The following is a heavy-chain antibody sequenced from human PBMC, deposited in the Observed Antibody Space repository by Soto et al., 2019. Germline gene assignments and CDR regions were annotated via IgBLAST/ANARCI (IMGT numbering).Heavy chain of an antibody. J-gene: IGHJ6*03. D-gene: IGHD3-3*01. CDR2: IRSSGSGT. V-gene: IGHV3-64*07. CDR1: GFILSNYA. CDR3: ARDARVSGTYDYYYMDV. Sequence: EVQLLESGGGLVQPGGSLRLSCAASGFILSNYAMHWVRQGPGRGLEYLASIRSSGSGTHYADSVKGRFTISRDNSKNTLYLQMGSLRTDDTALYHCARDARVSGTYDYYYMDVWGKGTTVTVSS.